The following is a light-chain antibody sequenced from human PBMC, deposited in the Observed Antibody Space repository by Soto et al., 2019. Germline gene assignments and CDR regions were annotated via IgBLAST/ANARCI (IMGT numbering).Light chain of an antibody. Sequence: EVVLSQSPGTLSLSPGESATLSCRASQIVNTFYLAWYQQKPGQAPRLLIYGASSRATGVPGRFSASGSATDFSLTIRRLEPEDSAVYYCQQFGSSGPLTFGGGTKVDIK. J-gene: IGKJ4*01. CDR2: GAS. V-gene: IGKV3-20*01. CDR3: QQFGSSGPLT. CDR1: QIVNTFY.